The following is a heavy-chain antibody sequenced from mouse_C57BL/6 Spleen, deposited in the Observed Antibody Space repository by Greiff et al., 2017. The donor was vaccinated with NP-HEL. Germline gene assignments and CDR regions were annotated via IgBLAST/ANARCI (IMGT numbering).Heavy chain of an antibody. CDR2: IDPETGGT. Sequence: VQLQQSGAELVRPGASVTLSCKASGYTFTDYEMHWVKQTPVHGLEWIGAIDPETGGTAYNQKFKGKAILTADKSSSTAYMELRSLTSEDSAVYYYTRYWDCFDYWGQGTPLTVSA. J-gene: IGHJ2*01. CDR1: GYTFTDYE. D-gene: IGHD4-1*01. V-gene: IGHV1-15*01. CDR3: TRYWDCFDY.